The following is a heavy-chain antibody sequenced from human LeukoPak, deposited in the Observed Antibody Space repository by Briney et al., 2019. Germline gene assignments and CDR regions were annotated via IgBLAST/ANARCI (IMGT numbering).Heavy chain of an antibody. V-gene: IGHV3-20*04. CDR1: GFTFDDYG. D-gene: IGHD3-3*01. CDR3: AREGGRFTPFVFVFVSYYMDV. J-gene: IGHJ6*03. CDR2: INWNGGST. Sequence: PGGSLRLSCAASGFTFDDYGMSWVRQAPGKGLEWVSGINWNGGSTGYANSVKGRFTISRDNAKNSLYLQMNSLRAEDTALYYCAREGGRFTPFVFVFVSYYMDVWGKGTTVTVSS.